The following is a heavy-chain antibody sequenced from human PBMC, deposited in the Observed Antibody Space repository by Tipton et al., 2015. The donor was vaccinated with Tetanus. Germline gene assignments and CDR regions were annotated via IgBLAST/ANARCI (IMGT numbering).Heavy chain of an antibody. CDR3: ARVRSWYAYYFDY. V-gene: IGHV3-7*01. D-gene: IGHD6-13*01. Sequence: SLRLSCAPSGFTFKLYWMSWVRQAPGKGLEWVANIKQDESETYYADSVKGRFTISRDNAKNSLYLQMNSLRAEDTAVYYCARVRSWYAYYFDYWGQGTLATVSS. CDR2: IKQDESET. J-gene: IGHJ4*02. CDR1: GFTFKLYW.